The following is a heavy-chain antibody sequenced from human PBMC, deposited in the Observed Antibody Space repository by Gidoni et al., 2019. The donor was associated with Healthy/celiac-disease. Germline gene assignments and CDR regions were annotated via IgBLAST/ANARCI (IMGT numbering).Heavy chain of an antibody. D-gene: IGHD6-19*01. Sequence: EVQLLESGGGLVQPGGSLRRSGAASGATFSSYAMRWVRQAPGKGREWVSAIRGRGGSTYYADSVKGRFTISRDNSKNTLYLQMNSLRAEDTAVYYCAKESSGWYPEVSDYWGQGTLVTVSS. CDR1: GATFSSYA. CDR2: IRGRGGST. CDR3: AKESSGWYPEVSDY. J-gene: IGHJ4*02. V-gene: IGHV3-23*01.